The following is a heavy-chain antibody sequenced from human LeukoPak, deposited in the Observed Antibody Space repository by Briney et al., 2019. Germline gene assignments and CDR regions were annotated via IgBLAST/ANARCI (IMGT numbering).Heavy chain of an antibody. J-gene: IGHJ3*02. CDR1: GYTFTGYY. D-gene: IGHD6-13*01. CDR3: ARLGSSHSWYGGAFDI. CDR2: INPNSGGT. Sequence: ASVKVSCKASGYTFTGYYMHWVRQAPGQGLEWMGWINPNSGGTNYAQKFQGRVTMTRDTSISTAYMELSRLRSDDTAVYYCARLGSSHSWYGGAFDIWGQGTMVTVSS. V-gene: IGHV1-2*02.